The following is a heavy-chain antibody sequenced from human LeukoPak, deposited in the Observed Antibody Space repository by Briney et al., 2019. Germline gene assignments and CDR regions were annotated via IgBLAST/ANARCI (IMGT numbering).Heavy chain of an antibody. CDR1: GRSVSSGSYY. D-gene: IGHD4-17*01. CDR2: MYYSGST. J-gene: IGHJ6*04. V-gene: IGHV4-61*01. Sequence: PSETLSLTCTVSGRSVSSGSYYWSWIRQLPGKGLEWIGYMYYSGSTNYNPSLKSRVTISVDTSKNQFSLKLSSVTAADTAVYYCARHPLTTVNRGGMDVWGKGTTVTVSS. CDR3: ARHPLTTVNRGGMDV.